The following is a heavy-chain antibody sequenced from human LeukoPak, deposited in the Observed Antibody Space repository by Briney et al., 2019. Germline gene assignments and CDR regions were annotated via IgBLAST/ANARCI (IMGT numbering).Heavy chain of an antibody. CDR2: INHSGST. V-gene: IGHV4-34*01. Sequence: SETLSLTCAVYGGSFSGYYWSWIRQPPGKGLEWIGEINHSGSTNYNPSLKSRVTISVDTSKNQFSLKLSSMTAADTAVYYCARGRGYCSGGSCYSYWFDPWGQGTLVTVSS. D-gene: IGHD2-15*01. CDR1: GGSFSGYY. J-gene: IGHJ5*02. CDR3: ARGRGYCSGGSCYSYWFDP.